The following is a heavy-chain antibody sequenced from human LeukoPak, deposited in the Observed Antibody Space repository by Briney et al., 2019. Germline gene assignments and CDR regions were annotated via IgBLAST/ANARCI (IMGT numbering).Heavy chain of an antibody. CDR3: ASAREYCGSAECYEYFQH. J-gene: IGHJ1*01. CDR1: GFTVGTNS. D-gene: IGHD2-21*01. CDR2: IYSGGST. V-gene: IGHV3-53*01. Sequence: GGSLRLSCAASGFTVGTNSMSWVRQSPGKGLEWVAVIYSGGSTYYADSVNGRFTISRDNSRNTLFLQMNSLRAEDTALYYCASAREYCGSAECYEYFQHWGQGTLVTVSS.